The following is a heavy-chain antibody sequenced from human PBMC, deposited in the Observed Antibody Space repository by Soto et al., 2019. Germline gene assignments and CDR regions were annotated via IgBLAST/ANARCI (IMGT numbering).Heavy chain of an antibody. CDR1: GFTFSSDG. D-gene: IGHD5-12*01. V-gene: IGHV3-30*18. J-gene: IGHJ4*02. CDR3: AKVGRVKEWLRYCFDY. CDR2: ISYDGSNK. Sequence: QVQLVESGGGVVQPGRSLRLSCAASGFTFSSDGMHWVRQAPVKGLEWVAVISYDGSNKYYADSVKGRFTISRDNSKNTLYLQMNSLRAEDTAVYYCAKVGRVKEWLRYCFDYWGQGTLVTVSS.